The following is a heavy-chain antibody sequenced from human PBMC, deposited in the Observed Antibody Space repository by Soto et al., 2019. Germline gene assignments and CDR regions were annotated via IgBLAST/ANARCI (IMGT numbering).Heavy chain of an antibody. CDR3: ATGLHDYNLEYYYYYMDV. V-gene: IGHV1-24*01. CDR1: GYTLTELS. Sequence: ASVKVSCKVSGYTLTELSMHWVRQAPGKGLEWMGGFDPEDGETIYAQKFQGRVTMTEDTSTDTAYMELSSLRSEDTAVYYCATGLHDYNLEYYYYYMDVWGKWTTVTVSS. D-gene: IGHD4-4*01. CDR2: FDPEDGET. J-gene: IGHJ6*03.